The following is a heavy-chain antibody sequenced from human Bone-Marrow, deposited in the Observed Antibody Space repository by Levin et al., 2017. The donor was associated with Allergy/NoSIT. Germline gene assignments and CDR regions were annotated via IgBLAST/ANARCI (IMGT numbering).Heavy chain of an antibody. Sequence: SETLCLTCTVSGGSISSSSYYWGWIRQPPGTGLEWIGSIYYSGSTYYNPSLKSRVTISVDTSKNQFSLKLSSVTAADTAVYYCARLAPRFGELSRYWYFDLWGRGTLVTVSS. CDR2: IYYSGST. J-gene: IGHJ2*01. D-gene: IGHD3-10*01. CDR1: GGSISSSSYY. V-gene: IGHV4-39*01. CDR3: ARLAPRFGELSRYWYFDL.